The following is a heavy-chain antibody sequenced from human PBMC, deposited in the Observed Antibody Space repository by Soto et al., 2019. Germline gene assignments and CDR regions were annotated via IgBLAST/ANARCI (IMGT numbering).Heavy chain of an antibody. J-gene: IGHJ5*02. CDR1: GGSVSSGSYY. CDR3: ARGRFGELLYPANWFDP. V-gene: IGHV4-61*01. Sequence: SETLSLTCTVSGGSVSSGSYYWSWIRQPPGKGLEWIGYIYYSGSTNYNPSLKGRVTISVDTSKNQFSLKLSSVNAADTAVYYCARGRFGELLYPANWFDPWGQGTLVTVSS. CDR2: IYYSGST. D-gene: IGHD3-10*01.